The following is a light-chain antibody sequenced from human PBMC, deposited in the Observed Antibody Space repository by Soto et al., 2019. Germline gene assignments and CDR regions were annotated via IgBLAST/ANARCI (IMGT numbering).Light chain of an antibody. CDR2: DAS. V-gene: IGKV3-11*01. Sequence: EIVLTQSPATLSLPPGERATLSCRASQSVSSYLAWYQQKPGQAPRLLIYDASNRATGIPARFSGSGSGTDFTLTISSLEPEDFAVYYCQQRRNWPSTFGQGTKV. J-gene: IGKJ1*01. CDR1: QSVSSY. CDR3: QQRRNWPST.